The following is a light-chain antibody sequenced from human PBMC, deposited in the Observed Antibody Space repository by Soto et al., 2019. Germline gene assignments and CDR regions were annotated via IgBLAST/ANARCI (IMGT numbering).Light chain of an antibody. CDR1: SSDVGGYNY. Sequence: HSALTQPASVSGSPGQSITISCTGTSSDVGGYNYVSWYQHHPGKAPKLMIYDVSNRPSGVSNRFSGSKSGNTASLTISGLQAEDEADYYCSSYTSSSTLEVFGTGTKLTVL. CDR3: SSYTSSSTLEV. V-gene: IGLV2-14*03. J-gene: IGLJ1*01. CDR2: DVS.